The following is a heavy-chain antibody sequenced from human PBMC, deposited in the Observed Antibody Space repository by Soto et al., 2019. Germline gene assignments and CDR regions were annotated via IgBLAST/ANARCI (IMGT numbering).Heavy chain of an antibody. CDR3: ARHDSHGDFDF. CDR2: IDPSDSRT. CDR1: GYMFPIYH. J-gene: IGHJ4*02. V-gene: IGHV5-10-1*01. D-gene: IGHD2-21*02. Sequence: PGEALKISWEASGYMFPIYHISWVRQMPGKGLEWVGKIDPSDSRTMYRPSSRARITISVDKSSNTAYLEWGRLKASDPATYYCARHDSHGDFDFWAQGTQVTVSS.